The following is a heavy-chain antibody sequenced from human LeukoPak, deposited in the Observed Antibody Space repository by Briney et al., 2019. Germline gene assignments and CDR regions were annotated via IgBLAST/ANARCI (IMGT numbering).Heavy chain of an antibody. CDR2: ISSSSDNT. J-gene: IGHJ4*02. CDR1: GFTFSSYA. D-gene: IGHD3-10*01. Sequence: PGGSLRLSCSASGFTFSSYAMHWVRQAPGKGLEYVSYISSSSDNTYYADSVKGRFTISRDNAKNPLYLQMSSLRPEDTAVYYCVQTPGSYSIDYWGQGTLVTVSS. CDR3: VQTPGSYSIDY. V-gene: IGHV3-64D*06.